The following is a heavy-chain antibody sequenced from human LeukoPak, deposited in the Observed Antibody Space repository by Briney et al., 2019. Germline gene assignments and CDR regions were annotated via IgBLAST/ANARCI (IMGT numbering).Heavy chain of an antibody. V-gene: IGHV6-1*01. CDR1: GDSVSSSNIA. Sequence: SQTLSLTCGISGDSVSSSNIAWNWIRQSPSRGLEWLGRTFYRSQWYSNYAVSVRGRIIISPDTSKNQFSLQLNSVTPEDTALYYCARGTWGSTYYFDYWGQGTLVTVSS. CDR2: TFYRSQWYS. CDR3: ARGTWGSTYYFDY. J-gene: IGHJ4*02. D-gene: IGHD7-27*01.